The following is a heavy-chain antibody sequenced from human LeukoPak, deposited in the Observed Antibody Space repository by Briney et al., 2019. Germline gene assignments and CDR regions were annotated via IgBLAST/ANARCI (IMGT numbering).Heavy chain of an antibody. Sequence: GESLKISCKGSGYSFTSDWIGWVRQMPGKGLEWMGIIYPDDSDTKYSPSFQGQVTISADKSISTAYLQWSSLKASDTAMYYCARSGRLGYCSGGSCFRWDYWGQGTLVTVSS. D-gene: IGHD2-15*01. V-gene: IGHV5-51*01. CDR1: GYSFTSDW. CDR2: IYPDDSDT. CDR3: ARSGRLGYCSGGSCFRWDY. J-gene: IGHJ4*02.